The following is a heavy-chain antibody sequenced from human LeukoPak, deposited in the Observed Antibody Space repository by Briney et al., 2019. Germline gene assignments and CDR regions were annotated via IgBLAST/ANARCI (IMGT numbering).Heavy chain of an antibody. CDR2: IYSGGST. J-gene: IGHJ4*02. D-gene: IGHD3-22*01. Sequence: GGSLRLSCAASGFTVSSNYMSWVRQAPGKGLEWVSVIYSGGSTYYADPVKGRFTISRDNSKNTLYLQMNSLRAEDTAVYYCARSPRPLYDSSGYYYDYWGQGTLVTVSS. V-gene: IGHV3-53*01. CDR1: GFTVSSNY. CDR3: ARSPRPLYDSSGYYYDY.